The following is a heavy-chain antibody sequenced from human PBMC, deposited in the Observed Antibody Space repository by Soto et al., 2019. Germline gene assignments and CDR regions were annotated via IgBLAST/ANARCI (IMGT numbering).Heavy chain of an antibody. CDR2: IRSTGDVATT. D-gene: IGHD2-15*01. Sequence: EVQLVESGGGLVKPGGSLRLSCEVSGLTFSDAWVSWVRQAPGKGLEWVGLIRSTGDVATTDYGAPVRGRFTISRDDSKNMIYLKMNRVKPEDTALYFCTHIIRWGDTVAVVPVTTYYYALGAWGQGTTVTVSS. CDR1: GLTFSDAW. CDR3: THIIRWGDTVAVVPVTTYYYALGA. V-gene: IGHV3-15*07. J-gene: IGHJ6*02.